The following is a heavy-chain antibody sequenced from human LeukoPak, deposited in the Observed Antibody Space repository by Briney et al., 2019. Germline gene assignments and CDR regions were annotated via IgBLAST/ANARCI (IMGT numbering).Heavy chain of an antibody. CDR1: GFTFSSYS. D-gene: IGHD3-22*01. Sequence: GGSLRLSCAASGFTFSSYSMNWVRQAPGKGLEWVSSISSSSSYQHYADSVKGRFTISRDNAKNTLNLQMNSLRAEDTAVYYCARDLGQYYDTSDNWFDPWGQGTLVTVSS. J-gene: IGHJ5*02. CDR2: ISSSSSYQ. V-gene: IGHV3-21*01. CDR3: ARDLGQYYDTSDNWFDP.